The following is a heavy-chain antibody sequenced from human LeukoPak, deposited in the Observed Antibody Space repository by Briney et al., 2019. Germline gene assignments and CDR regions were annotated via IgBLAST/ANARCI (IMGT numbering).Heavy chain of an antibody. J-gene: IGHJ4*02. V-gene: IGHV3-23*01. CDR3: ASWPVGWYGEDS. CDR2: ISGSGGST. Sequence: GGSLRLSCAASGFTFSSYAMSWVRQAPGKGLEWVSVISGSGGSTYYADSVKGWFTISRDNSKNTLYLQMNSLRVEDTAVYYCASWPVGWYGEDSWGQGTLVTVSS. D-gene: IGHD6-19*01. CDR1: GFTFSSYA.